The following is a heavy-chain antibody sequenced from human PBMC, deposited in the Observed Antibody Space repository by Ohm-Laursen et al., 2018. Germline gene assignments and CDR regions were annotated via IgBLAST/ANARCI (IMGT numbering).Heavy chain of an antibody. CDR2: ISWNSGSI. J-gene: IGHJ3*02. V-gene: IGHV3-9*01. D-gene: IGHD6-13*01. CDR1: GFTFDDYA. CDR3: AKDIAAAGMGDAFDI. Sequence: SLRLSCAAPGFTFDDYAMHWVRQAPGKGLEWVSGISWNSGSIGYADSVKGRFTISRDNAKNSLYLQMNSLRAEDTALYYCAKDIAAAGMGDAFDIWGQGTMVTVSS.